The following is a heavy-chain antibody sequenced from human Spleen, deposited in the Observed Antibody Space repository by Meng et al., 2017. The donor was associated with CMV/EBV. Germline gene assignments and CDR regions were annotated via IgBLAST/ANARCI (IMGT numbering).Heavy chain of an antibody. Sequence: ASVKVSCQASGYTFAGYQVHWVRQAPGQGLEGMGWNNPKTAAPHNAQKCQGRFTKTTDTSIITAYMDLCRLRCDDTAVYFCARLPHVPYYDSSGYYDYWGQGTLVTVSS. CDR1: GYTFAGYQ. CDR3: ARLPHVPYYDSSGYYDY. J-gene: IGHJ4*02. CDR2: NNPKTAAP. D-gene: IGHD3-22*01. V-gene: IGHV1-2*02.